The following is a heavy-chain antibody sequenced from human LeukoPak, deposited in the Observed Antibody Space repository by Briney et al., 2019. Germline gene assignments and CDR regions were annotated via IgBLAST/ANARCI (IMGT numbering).Heavy chain of an antibody. Sequence: GASVKVSCTASGYTFTSYYLHWVRQAPGQGLEWMGTINVSDDRTKYAQKIQGRVTMTRDTSTSTVYMELSSLTSEDTAVYYCARDIGSGYYNFDYWGQGTLVTVSS. J-gene: IGHJ4*02. D-gene: IGHD3-3*01. V-gene: IGHV1-46*01. CDR1: GYTFTSYY. CDR3: ARDIGSGYYNFDY. CDR2: INVSDDRT.